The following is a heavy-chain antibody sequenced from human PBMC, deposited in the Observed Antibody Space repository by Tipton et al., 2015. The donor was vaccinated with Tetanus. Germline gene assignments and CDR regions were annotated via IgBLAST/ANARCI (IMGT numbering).Heavy chain of an antibody. D-gene: IGHD2-8*01. J-gene: IGHJ5*02. CDR1: GFTFSSYW. CDR3: ARDLWNSGGVLMVYVVSNWFDP. V-gene: IGHV3-7*01. Sequence: SLRLSCAASGFTFSSYWMSWVRQAPGKGLEWVANIKQDGSEKYYVDSVKGRFTISRDNAKNSLYLQMNSLRAEDTAVYYCARDLWNSGGVLMVYVVSNWFDPWGQGTLVTVSS. CDR2: IKQDGSEK.